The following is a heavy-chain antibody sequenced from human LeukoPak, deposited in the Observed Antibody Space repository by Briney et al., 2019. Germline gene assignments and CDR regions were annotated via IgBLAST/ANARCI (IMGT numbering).Heavy chain of an antibody. V-gene: IGHV1-69*05. CDR2: IIPIFGTA. D-gene: IGHD3-10*01. J-gene: IGHJ4*02. CDR1: GGTFSSYA. Sequence: GASVKVSCKASGGTFSSYAISWVRQAPGQGLEWMGGIIPIFGTANYAQKFQGRVTITTDESTSTAYMELSSLRSEDTAAYYCARDLGYGSGSYLDWGQGTLVTVSS. CDR3: ARDLGYGSGSYLD.